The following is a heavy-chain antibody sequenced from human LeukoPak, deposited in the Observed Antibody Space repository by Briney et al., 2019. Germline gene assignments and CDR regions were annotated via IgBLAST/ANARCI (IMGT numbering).Heavy chain of an antibody. Sequence: PGGSLRLFCAASGFIFSTYAMHWVRQAPGKGLDWVSVISYDESSVYYADSVKGRFTISRDNSMNTLYLQMNSPRAEDSAVYYCARASYGSDYWGQGTLVTVSS. V-gene: IGHV3-30-3*01. CDR3: ARASYGSDY. CDR1: GFIFSTYA. D-gene: IGHD2/OR15-2a*01. J-gene: IGHJ4*02. CDR2: ISYDESSV.